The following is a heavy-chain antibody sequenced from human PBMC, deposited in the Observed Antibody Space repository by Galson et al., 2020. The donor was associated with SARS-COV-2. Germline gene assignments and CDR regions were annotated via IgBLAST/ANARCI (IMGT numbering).Heavy chain of an antibody. J-gene: IGHJ6*04. D-gene: IGHD3-10*01. CDR2: IYYSGST. V-gene: IGHV4-31*03. CDR3: ARDPRYYYGSENYYDMDV. Sequence: SETMSLTCTVSGGSISSGGYYWSWIRQHPGKGLEWIGYIYYSGSTYYNPSLKSRVTISVDTSKNQFSQKLSSVTAADTAVYYCARDPRYYYGSENYYDMDVRGKGTTVTISS. CDR1: GGSISSGGYY.